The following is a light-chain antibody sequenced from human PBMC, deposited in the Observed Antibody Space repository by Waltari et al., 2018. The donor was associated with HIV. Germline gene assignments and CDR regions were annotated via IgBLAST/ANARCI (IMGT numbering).Light chain of an antibody. J-gene: IGLJ2*01. CDR1: SSNIGSNS. Sequence: QSVLTQSPSASGTPGQRVIISCSGSSSNIGSNSVNWYQQLPGTAPKLLIYSNNERPSGVPDRFSGSKSGTSASLAISGLQSEDGADYHCAAWDDSLNGPVFGGGTKLTVL. CDR2: SNN. CDR3: AAWDDSLNGPV. V-gene: IGLV1-44*01.